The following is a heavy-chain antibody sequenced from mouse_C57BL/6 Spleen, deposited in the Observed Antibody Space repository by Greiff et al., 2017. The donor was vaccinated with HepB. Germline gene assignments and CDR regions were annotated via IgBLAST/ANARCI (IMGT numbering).Heavy chain of an antibody. CDR3: TTEGGITTVPADYAMDY. Sequence: SGAELVRPGASVKLSCTASGFNIKDDYMHWVKQRPEQGLEWIGWIDPENGDTEYASKFQGKATITANTSSNTAYLQLSSLTSEDTAVYYCTTEGGITTVPADYAMDYWGQGTSVTVSS. D-gene: IGHD1-1*01. J-gene: IGHJ4*01. V-gene: IGHV14-4*01. CDR1: GFNIKDDY. CDR2: IDPENGDT.